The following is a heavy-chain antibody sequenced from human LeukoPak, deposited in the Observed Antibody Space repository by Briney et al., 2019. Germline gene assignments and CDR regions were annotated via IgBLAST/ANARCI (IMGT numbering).Heavy chain of an antibody. Sequence: GGSLRLSCAASGFTFSSYAMSWVRQAPGKGLEWVSAISGSGGSTYYADSVKGRFTISRDNSKNTLYLQMNSLRAEDTAVYYCARGGKQLLSFDYWGQGTLVTVSS. D-gene: IGHD2-2*01. J-gene: IGHJ4*02. CDR1: GFTFSSYA. CDR2: ISGSGGST. V-gene: IGHV3-23*01. CDR3: ARGGKQLLSFDY.